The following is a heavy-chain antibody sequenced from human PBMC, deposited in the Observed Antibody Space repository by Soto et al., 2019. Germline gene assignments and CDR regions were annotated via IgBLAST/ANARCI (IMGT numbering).Heavy chain of an antibody. J-gene: IGHJ5*02. V-gene: IGHV4-59*01. CDR1: GGSISSYY. Sequence: SQTRSRTCTVSGGSISSYYWSWIRQPPGNGLEWIGYIYYSGSTNYNPSLKSRVTISVDTSKNQFSLKLSSVTAADTAVYYCARYYDSSGNEKIDPWCQGTLLTVFS. CDR3: ARYYDSSGNEKIDP. D-gene: IGHD3-22*01. CDR2: IYYSGST.